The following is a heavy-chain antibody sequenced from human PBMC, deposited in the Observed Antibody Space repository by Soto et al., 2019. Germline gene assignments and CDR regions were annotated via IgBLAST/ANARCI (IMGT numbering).Heavy chain of an antibody. D-gene: IGHD3-22*01. Sequence: ASVKVSCKASGYTFTSYGISWVRQAPGQGLEWMGWISAYNGNTNYAQKLQGRVTMTTDTSTSTAYMELRSLRSDDTAVYYCARDIHSWYDSSGYYGAVDYWGQGTLVTVSS. CDR3: ARDIHSWYDSSGYYGAVDY. CDR1: GYTFTSYG. J-gene: IGHJ4*02. CDR2: ISAYNGNT. V-gene: IGHV1-18*01.